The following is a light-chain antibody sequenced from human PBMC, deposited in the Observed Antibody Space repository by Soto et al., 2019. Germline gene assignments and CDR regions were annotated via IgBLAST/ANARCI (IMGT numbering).Light chain of an antibody. V-gene: IGKV3-20*01. Sequence: IGVTNSTATLSLPQGERATLSCRASQSVSSNLAWYQQKPGQAPRLLIYGASTMATGIPARFSGSGSGTDFTLSISRLEPEDFAVYYCQHYGSSSCTFGQGTKVDIK. CDR1: QSVSSN. CDR2: GAS. J-gene: IGKJ1*01. CDR3: QHYGSSSCT.